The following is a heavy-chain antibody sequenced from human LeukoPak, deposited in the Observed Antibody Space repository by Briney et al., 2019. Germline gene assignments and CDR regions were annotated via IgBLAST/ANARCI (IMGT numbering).Heavy chain of an antibody. CDR1: GYTFTGYY. Sequence: ASVKVSCKASGYTFTGYYMHWVRQAPGQGLEWMGRIDPNSGGTNYAQKFQGRVTMTRDTSISTAYMELSRLRSDDTAVYYCARVTGYSYGPGAFDIWGQGTMVTVSS. CDR2: IDPNSGGT. J-gene: IGHJ3*02. V-gene: IGHV1-2*06. CDR3: ARVTGYSYGPGAFDI. D-gene: IGHD5-18*01.